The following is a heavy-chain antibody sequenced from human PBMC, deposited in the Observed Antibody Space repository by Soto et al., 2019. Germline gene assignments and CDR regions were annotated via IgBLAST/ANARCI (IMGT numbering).Heavy chain of an antibody. D-gene: IGHD6-13*01. CDR2: IIPIFGTA. V-gene: IGHV1-69*12. CDR3: AREKGVIAAGLGGMDV. Sequence: QVQLVQSGAEVKKPGSSVKVSCKASGGTFSRYAISWVRQAPGQGLEWMGGIIPIFGTANYAQKFQGRDTITADESTSRADMELSSLRSEDTAVYYCAREKGVIAAGLGGMDVWGQGTTVPVSS. J-gene: IGHJ6*02. CDR1: GGTFSRYA.